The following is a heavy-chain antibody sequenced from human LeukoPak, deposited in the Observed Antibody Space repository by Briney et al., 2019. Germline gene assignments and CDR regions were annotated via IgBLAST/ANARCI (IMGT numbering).Heavy chain of an antibody. CDR1: GYTFTKYG. CDR2: ISCYNGHT. D-gene: IGHD6-6*01. J-gene: IGHJ4*02. Sequence: EASVKVSCKASGYTFTKYGLNWVRQAPGQGLQWMGWISCYNGHTHYAQNFQGRVTMTTDTSTNTAYMELRSLRSDDTAVYYCARREGRSASPFFFDSWGQGTLVIVSS. CDR3: ARREGRSASPFFFDS. V-gene: IGHV1-18*01.